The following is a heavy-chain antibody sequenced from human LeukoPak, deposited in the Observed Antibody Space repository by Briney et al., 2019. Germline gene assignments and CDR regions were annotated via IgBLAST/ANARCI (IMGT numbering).Heavy chain of an antibody. J-gene: IGHJ4*02. D-gene: IGHD3-22*01. CDR2: IWYDGSNK. CDR1: GFTFSSYG. CDR3: ARDRTYYYDSSGYYYPTY. Sequence: PGRSLRLSCAASGFTFSSYGMHWVRQAPGKGLEWVAVIWYDGSNKYYADSVKGRFTISRDNSKNTPYLQMNSLRAEDTAVYYCARDRTYYYDSSGYYYPTYWGQGTLVTVSS. V-gene: IGHV3-33*01.